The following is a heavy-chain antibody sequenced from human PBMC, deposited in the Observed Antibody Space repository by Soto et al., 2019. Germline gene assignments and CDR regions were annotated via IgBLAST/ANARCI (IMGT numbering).Heavy chain of an antibody. CDR1: GGSISSSNW. V-gene: IGHV4-4*02. Sequence: QVQLQESGPGLVKPSGTLSLTCAVSGGSISSSNWWSWVRQPPGKGLEWIGEIYHSGSTNHNPSLKRPVTITVNQFKDHFSPKLSPVTAADTAGFFRAGFARDRKDLWGQGTTVTVSS. CDR3: AGFARDRKDL. J-gene: IGHJ6*02. CDR2: IYHSGST.